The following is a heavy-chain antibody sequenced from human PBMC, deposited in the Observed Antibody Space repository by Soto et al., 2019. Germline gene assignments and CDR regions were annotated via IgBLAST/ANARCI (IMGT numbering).Heavy chain of an antibody. J-gene: IGHJ6*02. CDR3: ARHGIAARPNYHYGMDV. CDR1: GGSFSGYY. D-gene: IGHD6-6*01. Sequence: SETLSLTCAVYGGSFSGYYGSWIRQPPGKGLEWIGEINHSGSTNYNPSLKSRVTISVDTSKNQFSLKLSSVTAADTAVYYCARHGIAARPNYHYGMDVWGQGTTVTVSS. CDR2: INHSGST. V-gene: IGHV4-34*01.